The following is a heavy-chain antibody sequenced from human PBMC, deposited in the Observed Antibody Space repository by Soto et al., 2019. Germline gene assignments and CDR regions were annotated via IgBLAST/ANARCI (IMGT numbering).Heavy chain of an antibody. CDR1: GFTFSGSA. Sequence: EVQLVESGGGLVQPGGSLKLSCAASGFTFSGSAMHWVRQASGKGLEWVGRIRSKANNYATVYAASVKGRFTISRDDSKNTAYLQMDSLKTEDTAVYYCIPPSSGPTVRKPPGWGQGTLVTVSS. J-gene: IGHJ4*02. CDR2: IRSKANNYAT. V-gene: IGHV3-73*01. CDR3: IPPSSGPTVRKPPG. D-gene: IGHD4-17*01.